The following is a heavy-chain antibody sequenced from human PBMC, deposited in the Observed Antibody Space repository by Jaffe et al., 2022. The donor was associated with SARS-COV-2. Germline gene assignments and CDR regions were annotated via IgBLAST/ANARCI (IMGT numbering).Heavy chain of an antibody. CDR1: GFSIGSGYF. D-gene: IGHD3-10*01. V-gene: IGHV4-38-2*02. J-gene: IGHJ1*01. CDR2: IDYSGST. CDR3: ARGGSGAYAGKFFQN. Sequence: QVQLQESGPGLVKPSETLSLTCTVSGFSIGSGYFWVWIRQPPGKGLEWIGSIDYSGSTHYNPSLKSRVTVSVDTSKNQFSLKLNSVTAADTAEYYCARGGSGAYAGKFFQNWGQGTLVTVSS.